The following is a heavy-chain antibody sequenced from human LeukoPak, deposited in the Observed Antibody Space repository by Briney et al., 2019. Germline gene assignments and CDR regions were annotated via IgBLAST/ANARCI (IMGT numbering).Heavy chain of an antibody. Sequence: GGFLRLSCAASGFTFSSYGMNWVPQAPGKGLEWVSYIDGSGRAIHYAASVKGRFTVSRDNAKNSLFLQMNSLRDEDTGVYFCARKLAFWGQGTLVTVSS. CDR1: GFTFSSYG. CDR3: ARKLAF. V-gene: IGHV3-48*02. J-gene: IGHJ4*02. CDR2: IDGSGRAI.